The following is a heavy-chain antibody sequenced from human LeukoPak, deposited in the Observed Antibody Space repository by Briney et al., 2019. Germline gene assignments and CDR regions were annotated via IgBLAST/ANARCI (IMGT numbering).Heavy chain of an antibody. Sequence: PSETLSLXCTVSGGSISSYYWSWIRRPPGKGLEWIGYIYYSGSTNYNPSLKSRVTISVDTSKNQFSLKLSSVTAADTAVYYCARAMGDGSSWQYYYYYYMDVWGKGTTVTVSS. V-gene: IGHV4-59*01. CDR1: GGSISSYY. CDR3: ARAMGDGSSWQYYYYYYMDV. J-gene: IGHJ6*03. D-gene: IGHD6-13*01. CDR2: IYYSGST.